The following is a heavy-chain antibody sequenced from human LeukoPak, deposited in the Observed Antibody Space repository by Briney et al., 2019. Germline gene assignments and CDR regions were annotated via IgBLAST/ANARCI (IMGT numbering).Heavy chain of an antibody. CDR1: GYTFTINH. Sequence: GASVKVSCKASGYTFTINHIHWVRQAPGQGLEWMGVINPSGDSTTYAQNFQGRVTMTRDTSTSTVYMELRSLRSEDTAIYYCAKFTTRYKGGTNLGQGTLVTVSS. V-gene: IGHV1-46*01. CDR3: AKFTTRYKGGTN. D-gene: IGHD1-14*01. CDR2: INPSGDST. J-gene: IGHJ4*02.